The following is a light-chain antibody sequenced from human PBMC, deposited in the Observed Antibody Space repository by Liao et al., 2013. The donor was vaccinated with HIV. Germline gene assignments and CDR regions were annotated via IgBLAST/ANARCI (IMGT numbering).Light chain of an antibody. Sequence: SYELTQPPSVSVSPGQTASITCSGDKLGDKYVSWYQQKAGQSPVLVIYEDNKRPSEIPERFSGSSSGNTATLTISGTQGMDEADYYCQAWDSSTVVFGGGTKLTVL. J-gene: IGLJ3*02. CDR2: EDN. V-gene: IGLV3-1*01. CDR1: KLGDKY. CDR3: QAWDSSTVV.